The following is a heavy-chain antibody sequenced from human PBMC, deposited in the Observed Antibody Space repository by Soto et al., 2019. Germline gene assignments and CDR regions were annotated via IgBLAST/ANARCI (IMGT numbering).Heavy chain of an antibody. V-gene: IGHV3-11*01. CDR1: GFTFSDYY. D-gene: IGHD2-2*01. CDR2: ISSSGSTI. J-gene: IGHJ2*01. Sequence: GGSLRLSCAASGFTFSDYYMSWIRQAPGKGLEWVSYISSSGSTIYYADSVKGRFTISRDNAKNSLYLQMNSLRAEDTAVYYCAREREKGYCSSTSCSGDWYFDLWGRGTLVTVSS. CDR3: AREREKGYCSSTSCSGDWYFDL.